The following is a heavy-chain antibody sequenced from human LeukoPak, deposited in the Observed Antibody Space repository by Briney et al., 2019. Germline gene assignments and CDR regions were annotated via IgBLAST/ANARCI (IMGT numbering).Heavy chain of an antibody. Sequence: GGSLRLSCVVSGFTLSSRWMMWVRQAPGEGLEWMTNINRDGTEKNYVDSVKGRFTITRDNAENSLYLQMNSLKVEDTAIYYCATYDSWSGYNIAYWGQGTLVTVSS. CDR1: GFTLSSRW. V-gene: IGHV3-7*03. CDR2: INRDGTEK. J-gene: IGHJ4*02. CDR3: ATYDSWSGYNIAY. D-gene: IGHD3-3*01.